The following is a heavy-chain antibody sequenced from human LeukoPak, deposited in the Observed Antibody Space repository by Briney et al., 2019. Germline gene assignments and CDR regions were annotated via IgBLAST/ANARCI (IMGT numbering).Heavy chain of an antibody. Sequence: SETLSLTCTVSGGSISSGDYYWRWLRQPPGKGLEWIGYIYYSGSTYYNPSLKSRVTISVDTSKNQFSLKLSSVTAADTAVYYCARGQSGSYYSAEYFQHWGQGTLVTVSS. CDR3: ARGQSGSYYSAEYFQH. CDR2: IYYSGST. CDR1: GGSISSGDYY. D-gene: IGHD1-26*01. V-gene: IGHV4-30-4*01. J-gene: IGHJ1*01.